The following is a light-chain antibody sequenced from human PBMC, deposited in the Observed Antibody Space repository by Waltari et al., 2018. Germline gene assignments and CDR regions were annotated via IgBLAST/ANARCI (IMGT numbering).Light chain of an antibody. CDR1: RHDVGYYTL. J-gene: IGLJ1*01. Sequence: QSALTQPAPVSGSPGHSTTISCTGTRHDVGYYTLVSWYQQHPGQAPKLIIYDVTKRPSGVSDRFSGSKSGNTAFLTISGLQAEDEADYHCCTYAGSSTYAFGTGTTVSVL. V-gene: IGLV2-23*02. CDR2: DVT. CDR3: CTYAGSSTYA.